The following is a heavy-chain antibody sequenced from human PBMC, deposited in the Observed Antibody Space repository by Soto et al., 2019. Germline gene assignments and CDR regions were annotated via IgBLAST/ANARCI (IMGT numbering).Heavy chain of an antibody. V-gene: IGHV1-69*02. J-gene: IGHJ4*02. CDR2: IIPILGIA. CDR3: ARLGPYCSSTSCTTPL. CDR1: GGTFSSYT. D-gene: IGHD2-2*01. Sequence: QVQLVQSGAEVKKPGSSVKVSCKASGGTFSSYTISWVRQAPGQGLEWMGRIIPILGIANYAQKFQGRVTITADKSTSXAYMELSSLRSEDTAVYYCARLGPYCSSTSCTTPLWGQGTLVTVSS.